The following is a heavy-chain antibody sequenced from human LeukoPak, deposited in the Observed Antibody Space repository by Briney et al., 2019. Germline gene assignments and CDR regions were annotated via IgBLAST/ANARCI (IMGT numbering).Heavy chain of an antibody. CDR3: AREYYDSSGYKGPRIDC. Sequence: GASVKVSCKTSGYTFTSYTVHWVRQAPGQRLEWMGWISTYNGNTNYAQKLQGRVTMTTDTSTSTAYMELRSLRSDDTAVYYCAREYYDSSGYKGPRIDCWGQGTLVTVSS. CDR2: ISTYNGNT. V-gene: IGHV1-18*01. J-gene: IGHJ4*02. CDR1: GYTFTSYT. D-gene: IGHD3-22*01.